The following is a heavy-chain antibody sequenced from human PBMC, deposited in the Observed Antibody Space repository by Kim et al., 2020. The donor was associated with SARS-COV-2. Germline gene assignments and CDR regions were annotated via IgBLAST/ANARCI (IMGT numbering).Heavy chain of an antibody. J-gene: IGHJ1*01. CDR3: ARGSSGWQLGAEYFQH. CDR2: IIPIFGTA. Sequence: SVKVSCKASGGTFSSYAISWVRQAPGQGLEWMGGIIPIFGTANYAQKFQGRVTITADESTSTAYMELSSLRSEDTAVYYCARGSSGWQLGAEYFQHWGQGTLVTVSS. D-gene: IGHD6-19*01. V-gene: IGHV1-69*13. CDR1: GGTFSSYA.